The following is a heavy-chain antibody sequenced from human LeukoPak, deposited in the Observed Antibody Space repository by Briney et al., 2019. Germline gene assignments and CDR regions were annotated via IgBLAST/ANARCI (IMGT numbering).Heavy chain of an antibody. CDR1: GFPFSSYA. Sequence: GGSLRLSCAASGFPFSSYAMSWVRQPPGKGLMWVSRINFDGSEVTYADSVKGRFTVSRDNAKNTLYPQMGSLRVEDTAVYYCARDLREHDYWGQGTLVTVSS. V-gene: IGHV3-74*01. D-gene: IGHD1/OR15-1a*01. CDR3: ARDLREHDY. CDR2: INFDGSEV. J-gene: IGHJ4*02.